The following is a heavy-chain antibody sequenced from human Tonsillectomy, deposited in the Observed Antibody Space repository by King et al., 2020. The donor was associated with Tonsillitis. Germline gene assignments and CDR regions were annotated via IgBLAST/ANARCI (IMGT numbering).Heavy chain of an antibody. J-gene: IGHJ1*01. V-gene: IGHV3-23*04. Sequence: VQLVESGGGLVQPGGSLRLSCAASGFTFSSYAMTWVRQAPGKGLEWVSAISGSGGSTFYADSVKGRFTISRDNSKNTLYLQMDSLRAEDTAIYYCASLGYCNXTSCLAEYFHPXGQGTLVTVSS. CDR1: GFTFSSYA. CDR2: ISGSGGST. CDR3: ASLGYCNXTSCLAEYFHP. D-gene: IGHD2-2*01.